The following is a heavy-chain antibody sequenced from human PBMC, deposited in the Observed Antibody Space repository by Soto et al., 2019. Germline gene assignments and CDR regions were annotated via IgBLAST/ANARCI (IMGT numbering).Heavy chain of an antibody. CDR2: ISGSGGST. Sequence: GGSLRLSCAASGFTFSSYAMSRVRQAPGKGLEWVSAISGSGGSTYYADSVKGRFTISRDNSKNTLYLQMNSLRAEDTAVYYCAKCGHSSSWYASFFYWGQGTLVTVSS. J-gene: IGHJ4*02. CDR3: AKCGHSSSWYASFFY. V-gene: IGHV3-23*01. D-gene: IGHD6-13*01. CDR1: GFTFSSYA.